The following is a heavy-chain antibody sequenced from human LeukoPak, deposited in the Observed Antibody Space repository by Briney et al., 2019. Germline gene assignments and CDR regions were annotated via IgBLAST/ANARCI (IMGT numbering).Heavy chain of an antibody. CDR2: ISSSSSTI. D-gene: IGHD2-2*01. Sequence: GGSLRLSCATSGFTFSVYAMSWVRQAPGKGLEWVSYISSSSSTIYYADSVKGRSTISRDNAKNSLYLQMNSLRAEDTAVYYCARVVVPAVDMDVWGKGTTVTVSS. CDR1: GFTFSVYA. CDR3: ARVVVPAVDMDV. V-gene: IGHV3-48*04. J-gene: IGHJ6*03.